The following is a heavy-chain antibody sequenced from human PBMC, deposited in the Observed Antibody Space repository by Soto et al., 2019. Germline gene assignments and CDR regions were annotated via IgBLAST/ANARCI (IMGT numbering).Heavy chain of an antibody. Sequence: EVQLVESGGGLVKPGGSLRLSCAASGFTFSSYSMNWVRQAPGKGLEWVSSISSSSSYIYYADSVKGRFTISRDNAKNSLYLQMNSLRAEDTAVYYCASRRYCSSTSCYNQYYYYYYGMDVWGQGTTVTVSS. CDR3: ASRRYCSSTSCYNQYYYYYYGMDV. J-gene: IGHJ6*02. CDR1: GFTFSSYS. V-gene: IGHV3-21*01. D-gene: IGHD2-2*02. CDR2: ISSSSSYI.